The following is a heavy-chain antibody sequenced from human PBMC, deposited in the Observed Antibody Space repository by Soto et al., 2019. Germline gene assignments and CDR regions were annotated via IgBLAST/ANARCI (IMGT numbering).Heavy chain of an antibody. CDR2: ISAYNGNT. J-gene: IGHJ6*02. V-gene: IGHV1-18*01. CDR1: GYTFTSYG. D-gene: IGHD4-17*01. CDR3: ASGVGRLLYYFGMDV. Sequence: ASVKVSCKAAGYTFTSYGISWVRQAPGQGLEWMGGISAYNGNTNYAQKLQGRVTMTTDASTSTAYMELSSLRSEDTAVYYCASGVGRLLYYFGMDVWGQGTTVTVSS.